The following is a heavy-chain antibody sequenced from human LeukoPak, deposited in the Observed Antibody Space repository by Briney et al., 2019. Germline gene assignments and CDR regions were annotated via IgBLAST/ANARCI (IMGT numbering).Heavy chain of an antibody. CDR1: GDSVSSNSAA. J-gene: IGHJ1*01. CDR3: AGGRDTAMSY. D-gene: IGHD5-18*01. Sequence: SQTLSLTCAISGDSVSSNSAAWNWIRQSPSRGLDWLGRTYHRSKWYNNYAVSVKSRITITPDTSKNQFSLQLKSVAPEDTAVYYCAGGRDTAMSYWGQGTLVTVSS. CDR2: TYHRSKWYN. V-gene: IGHV6-1*01.